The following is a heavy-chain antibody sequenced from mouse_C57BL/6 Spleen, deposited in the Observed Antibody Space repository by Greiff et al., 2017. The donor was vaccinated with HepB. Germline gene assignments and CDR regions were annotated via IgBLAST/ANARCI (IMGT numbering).Heavy chain of an antibody. J-gene: IGHJ2*01. Sequence: EVKLVDSGGGLVQPGGSLKLSCAASGFTFSDYYMYWVRQTPEKRLEWVAYISNGGGSTYYPDTVKGRFTISRDNAKNTLYLQMSRLKSEDTAMYYCARRMVTTGGLDYWGQGTTLTVSS. V-gene: IGHV5-12*01. CDR1: GFTFSDYY. CDR3: ARRMVTTGGLDY. D-gene: IGHD2-2*01. CDR2: ISNGGGST.